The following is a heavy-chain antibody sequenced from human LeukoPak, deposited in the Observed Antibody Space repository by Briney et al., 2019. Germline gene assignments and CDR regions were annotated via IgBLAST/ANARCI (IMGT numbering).Heavy chain of an antibody. V-gene: IGHV3-74*01. CDR3: ARDLRSPSDTNIAIDY. J-gene: IGHJ4*02. CDR1: GFTFSSYW. CDR2: INSDGSST. Sequence: GGSLRLSCAASGFTFSSYWMHWVRQTPGKGLVWVSRINSDGSSTVSADSVKGRYTISRDNAMNTLYLQMNSLRAEDTAVYYCARDLRSPSDTNIAIDYWGQGTLVTVSS.